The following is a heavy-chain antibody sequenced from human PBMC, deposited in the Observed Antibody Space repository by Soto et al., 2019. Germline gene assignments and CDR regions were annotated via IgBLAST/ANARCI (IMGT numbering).Heavy chain of an antibody. D-gene: IGHD2-15*01. J-gene: IGHJ6*02. V-gene: IGHV5-10-1*01. CDR3: ARHRRYCSGGSCYQFGMDV. CDR1: GYSFTSYW. CDR2: IDPSDSYT. Sequence: GESLKISCKGSGYSFTSYWISWVRQMPGKGLEWMGRIDPSDSYTNYSPSFQGHVTISADKSISTAYLQWSSLKASDTAMCYCARHRRYCSGGSCYQFGMDVWGQGTTVTVSS.